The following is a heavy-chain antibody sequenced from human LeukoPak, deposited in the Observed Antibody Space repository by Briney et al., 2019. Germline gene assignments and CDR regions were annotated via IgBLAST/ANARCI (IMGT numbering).Heavy chain of an antibody. D-gene: IGHD6-13*01. CDR1: GYTFTSYY. CDR2: INPNSGGT. J-gene: IGHJ6*03. Sequence: GASVKVSCKASGYTFTSYYMHWVRQAPGQGLEWMGWINPNSGGTNYAQKFQGRVTMTRDTSISTAYMELSRLRSDDTAVYYCARVPHLAAAGPYYYYYMDVWGKGTTVTVSS. CDR3: ARVPHLAAAGPYYYYYMDV. V-gene: IGHV1-2*02.